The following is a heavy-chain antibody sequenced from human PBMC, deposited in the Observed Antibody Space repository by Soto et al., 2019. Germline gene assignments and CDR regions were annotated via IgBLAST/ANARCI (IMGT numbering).Heavy chain of an antibody. CDR2: IWYDGSNK. CDR3: ARPPQAKTAYYYYYYMDV. CDR1: GFTFSSYG. V-gene: IGHV3-33*01. Sequence: HPGGSLRLSCAASGFTFSSYGMHWVRQAPGKGLEWVAVIWYDGSNKYYADSVKGRFTISRDNSKNTLYLQMNSLRAEDTAVYYCARPPQAKTAYYYYYYMDVWGKGTTVTVSS. D-gene: IGHD2-21*02. J-gene: IGHJ6*03.